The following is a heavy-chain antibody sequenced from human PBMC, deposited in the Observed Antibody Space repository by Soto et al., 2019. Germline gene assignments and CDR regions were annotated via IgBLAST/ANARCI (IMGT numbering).Heavy chain of an antibody. CDR2: INAGNGNT. J-gene: IGHJ4*02. CDR3: AICSFYSGYDYGNREPHDY. Sequence: ASVKVSCKASGYTFTSYAMHWVRQAPGQRLEWMGWINAGNGNTKYSQKFQGRVTITRDTSASTAYMELSSLRSEDTAVYYCAICSFYSGYDYGNREPHDYWGQGTLVTVSS. D-gene: IGHD5-12*01. V-gene: IGHV1-3*01. CDR1: GYTFTSYA.